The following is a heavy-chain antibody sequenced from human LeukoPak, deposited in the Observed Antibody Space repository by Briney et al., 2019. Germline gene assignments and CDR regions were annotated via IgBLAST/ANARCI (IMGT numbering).Heavy chain of an antibody. CDR2: ILVGSGNT. V-gene: IGHV1-58*01. Sequence: ASVTVSCKASGFTFTSTAVQWVRQARGQRLEWIGWILVGSGNTNYAQMFQERVTLTWDVSTSTAYMVLSSLRSEDTAIYYCASDPPYTSSSAWWGQGTVVTVSS. D-gene: IGHD2-2*01. CDR1: GFTFTSTA. J-gene: IGHJ4*02. CDR3: ASDPPYTSSSAW.